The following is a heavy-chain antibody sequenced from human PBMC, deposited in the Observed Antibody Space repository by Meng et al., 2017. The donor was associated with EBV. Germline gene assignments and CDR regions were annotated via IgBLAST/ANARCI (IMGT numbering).Heavy chain of an antibody. CDR3: VRELVGGTFDY. CDR1: GYTFTSYY. D-gene: IGHD1/OR15-1a*01. CDR2: IIPAGGNT. Sequence: QVKLVQSGAWVKKPGASVKVSCKASGYTFTSYYLHWVRQAPGQGLEWMGIIIPAGGNTNYAQKFRGRFTMTRDMSTSTVYMDLSILTSEDTAVYYCVRELVGGTFDYWGQGTLVTVSS. V-gene: IGHV1-46*01. J-gene: IGHJ4*02.